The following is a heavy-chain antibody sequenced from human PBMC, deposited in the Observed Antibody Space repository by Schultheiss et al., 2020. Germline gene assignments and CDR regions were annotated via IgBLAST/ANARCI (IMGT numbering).Heavy chain of an antibody. CDR3: ARKRIQNWFDP. D-gene: IGHD2-15*01. CDR1: GYTFTSYA. V-gene: IGHV1-3*01. J-gene: IGHJ5*02. Sequence: ASVKVSFRASGYTFTSYAMHWVRQAPGQRLEWMGWINAGNGNTKYSQKFQGRVTITRDTSASTAYMELSSLRSEDTAVYYCARKRIQNWFDPWGQGTLVTVSS. CDR2: INAGNGNT.